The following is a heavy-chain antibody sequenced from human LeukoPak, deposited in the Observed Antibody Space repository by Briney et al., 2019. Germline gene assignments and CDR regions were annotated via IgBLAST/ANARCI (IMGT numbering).Heavy chain of an antibody. Sequence: SETLSLTCTVSGGSISSYYWSWIRQPPGKGLEWIGYIYYSGSTNYNPSLKSRVTISVDTSKNQFSLKLSSVTAADTAMYYCARSRWFDSWGQGTLVTVSS. V-gene: IGHV4-59*01. CDR1: GGSISSYY. J-gene: IGHJ5*01. CDR2: IYYSGST. CDR3: ARSRWFDS.